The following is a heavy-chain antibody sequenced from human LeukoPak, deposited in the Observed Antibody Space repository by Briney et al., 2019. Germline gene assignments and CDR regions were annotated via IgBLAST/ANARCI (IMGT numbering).Heavy chain of an antibody. J-gene: IGHJ6*02. CDR2: ISSGSTYT. D-gene: IGHD3-9*01. V-gene: IGHV3-21*01. CDR1: GFTFSDYS. CDR3: ARELRYAYDVLTGYYEYYYYFGLDV. Sequence: GGSLRLSCAASGFTFSDYSMTWVRQAPGKGLEWVSSISSGSTYTYYADAVKGRFTISRDNAKNSLFLQMNSLRAEDTAVYYCARELRYAYDVLTGYYEYYYYFGLDVWGQGITVTVS.